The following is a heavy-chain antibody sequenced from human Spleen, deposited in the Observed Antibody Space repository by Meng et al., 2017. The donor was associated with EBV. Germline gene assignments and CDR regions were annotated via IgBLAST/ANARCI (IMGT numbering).Heavy chain of an antibody. CDR1: ADTVTCRL. J-gene: IGHJ4*02. V-gene: IGHV1-18*01. Sequence: SSTPPADTVTCRLMHVTPQPPAPGLQLMGWISPNSGNINSAPRFQGRVTLTPDSATSTAYMEMRSLRSDDSSVYFCARDPQSHASGYYPLFNYWGQGTLVTVSS. CDR2: ISPNSGNI. D-gene: IGHD3-22*01. CDR3: ARDPQSHASGYYPLFNY.